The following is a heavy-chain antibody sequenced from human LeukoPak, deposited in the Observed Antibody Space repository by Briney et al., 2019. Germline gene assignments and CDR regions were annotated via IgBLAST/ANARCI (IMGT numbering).Heavy chain of an antibody. CDR1: GYTFTSYA. CDR2: INAGNGNT. Sequence: GASVKVSCKASGYTFTSYAMHWVRQAPGQRLEWMGWINAGNGNTKYSQKFQGRVTITRDTSASTAYMELSSLRSEDTAVYYCARDADGSGSYQPGGWGQGTLVTVSS. V-gene: IGHV1-3*01. D-gene: IGHD3-10*01. J-gene: IGHJ4*02. CDR3: ARDADGSGSYQPGG.